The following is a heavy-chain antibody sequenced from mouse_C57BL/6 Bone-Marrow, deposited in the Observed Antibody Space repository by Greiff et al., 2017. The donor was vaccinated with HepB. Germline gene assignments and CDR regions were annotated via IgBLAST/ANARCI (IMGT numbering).Heavy chain of an antibody. CDR2: IYPRSGNT. Sequence: VQLQQSGAELARPGASVKLSCKASGYTFTSYGISWVKQRTGQGLEWIGEIYPRSGNTYYNEKFKGKATLTADKSSSTAYMELRSLTSEDSAVYFCARGWLLRLAWFADWGQGTLVTVSA. J-gene: IGHJ3*01. V-gene: IGHV1-81*01. CDR3: ARGWLLRLAWFAD. CDR1: GYTFTSYG. D-gene: IGHD2-3*01.